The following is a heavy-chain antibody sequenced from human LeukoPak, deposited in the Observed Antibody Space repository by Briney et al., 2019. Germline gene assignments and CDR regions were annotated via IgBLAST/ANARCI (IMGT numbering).Heavy chain of an antibody. V-gene: IGHV1-3*03. CDR3: AREYSYGSAPTYYYMDV. J-gene: IGHJ6*03. CDR1: GYTFTSYA. CDR2: INAGNGNT. D-gene: IGHD5-18*01. Sequence: GASVKVSCKASGYTFTSYAMHWVRQAPGQRLEWMGWINAGNGNTKYSQEFQGRVTIARDTSASTAYMELSSLRSEDMAVYYCAREYSYGSAPTYYYMDVWGKGTTVTVSS.